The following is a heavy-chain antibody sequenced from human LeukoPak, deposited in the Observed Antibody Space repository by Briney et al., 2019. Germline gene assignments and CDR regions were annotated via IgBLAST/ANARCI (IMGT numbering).Heavy chain of an antibody. V-gene: IGHV4-34*01. CDR1: GGSFSGHY. J-gene: IGHJ5*02. CDR3: ARGDCSSTSCYRWEIWFDP. D-gene: IGHD2-2*01. CDR2: INHGGST. Sequence: ASETLSLTCAVSGGSFSGHYWNWIRQPPGKGLEWIGEINHGGSTNYNPSLKSRVTISVDTSQNQFSLRLSSVTAADTAVYYCARGDCSSTSCYRWEIWFDPWGQGTLVTVSS.